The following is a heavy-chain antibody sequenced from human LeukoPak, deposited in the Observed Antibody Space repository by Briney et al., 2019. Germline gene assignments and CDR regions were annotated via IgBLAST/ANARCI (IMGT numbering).Heavy chain of an antibody. CDR1: GGSISSSSYY. CDR3: ARPSFGSGRLDY. V-gene: IGHV4-39*01. D-gene: IGHD3-10*01. CDR2: IYYSGNT. J-gene: IGHJ4*02. Sequence: SETLSLTCTVSGGSISSSSYYWGWIRQPPGKGLEWIGNIYYSGNTYYNSSLKSRVTISVDTSKNQFSLKLSSVTAADTAVYYCARPSFGSGRLDYWGQGTLVTVSS.